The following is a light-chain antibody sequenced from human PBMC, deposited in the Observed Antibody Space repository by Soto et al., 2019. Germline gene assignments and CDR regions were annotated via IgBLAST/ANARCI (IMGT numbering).Light chain of an antibody. J-gene: IGKJ4*01. CDR1: QSIGNH. CDR3: QRNGTSPSA. CDR2: AAS. V-gene: IGKV1-39*01. Sequence: DIQLTQSPSALSASLDDSVIITCRASQSIGNHLNWYQQRPGKAPKLLIFAASSLQSGVPSRLSGSGSGTDFTLTISRLDPADFAGYYCQRNGTSPSAFGGRSKGYIK.